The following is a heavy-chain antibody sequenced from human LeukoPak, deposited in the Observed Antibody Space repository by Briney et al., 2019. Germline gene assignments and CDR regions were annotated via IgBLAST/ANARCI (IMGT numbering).Heavy chain of an antibody. J-gene: IGHJ6*03. CDR3: ARDRVVVVPAARYPYYYYMDV. D-gene: IGHD2-2*01. CDR1: GYTFTSYA. Sequence: ASVKVSCKASGYTFTSYAMHWVRQAPGQRLEWMGWINAGNGNTKYSQKFQGRVTMTTDTSTSTAYMELRSLRSDDTAVYYCARDRVVVVPAARYPYYYYMDVWGKGTTVTVSS. CDR2: INAGNGNT. V-gene: IGHV1-3*01.